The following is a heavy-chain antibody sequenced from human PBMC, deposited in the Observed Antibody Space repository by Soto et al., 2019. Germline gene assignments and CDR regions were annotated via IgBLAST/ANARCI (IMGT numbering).Heavy chain of an antibody. CDR2: IIPILGIA. CDR3: ARDVIGHDNYETIGYYFDH. D-gene: IGHD3-16*01. Sequence: GASVKVSCKGSGGTFSSYTISWVRQAPGQGVEWMGRIIPILGIANYAQKFQGRVTITADKSTSTAYMELSSLRSEDTAVYYCARDVIGHDNYETIGYYFDHWGPGTLVTVSS. V-gene: IGHV1-69*04. CDR1: GGTFSSYT. J-gene: IGHJ4*02.